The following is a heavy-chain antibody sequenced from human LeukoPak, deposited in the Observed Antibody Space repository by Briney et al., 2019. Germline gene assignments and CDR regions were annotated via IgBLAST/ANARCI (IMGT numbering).Heavy chain of an antibody. CDR1: GYSISSGYC. Sequence: SETLSLTCTVSGYSISSGYCWGWIRQPPGKGLEWIGSIYHSGSTYYNPSLKSRVTISVDTSKDQFSLKLSSVTAADTAVYYCAREDEYYYDSSGYYPRGGPFDYWGQGTLVTVSS. CDR2: IYHSGST. V-gene: IGHV4-38-2*02. D-gene: IGHD3-22*01. CDR3: AREDEYYYDSSGYYPRGGPFDY. J-gene: IGHJ4*02.